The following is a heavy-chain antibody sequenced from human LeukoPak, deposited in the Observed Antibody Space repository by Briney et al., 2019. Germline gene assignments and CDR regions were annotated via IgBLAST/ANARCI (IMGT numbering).Heavy chain of an antibody. CDR1: GFTFSSYW. CDR3: ARGLLWFGELKDDAFDT. Sequence: GGSLRLSCAASGFTFSSYWMHWVRQAPGKGLVWVSRINSDGSSTSYADSVKGRFTISRDNAKNTLYLQMNSLRAEDTAVYYCARGLLWFGELKDDAFDTWGQGTMVTVSS. J-gene: IGHJ3*02. CDR2: INSDGSST. D-gene: IGHD3-10*01. V-gene: IGHV3-74*01.